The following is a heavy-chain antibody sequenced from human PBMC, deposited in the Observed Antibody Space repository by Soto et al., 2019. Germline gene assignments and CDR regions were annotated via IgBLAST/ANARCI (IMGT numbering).Heavy chain of an antibody. CDR1: GGSFSGYY. CDR2: INHSGST. Sequence: SETLSLTCAVSGGSFSGYYWSWIRQPPGKGLEWIGEINHSGSTNYNPSLKSRVTISVDTSKNQFSLKLSSVTAADTAVYYCARGREYYDILTGYYNSNWFDPWGQGTLVT. CDR3: ARGREYYDILTGYYNSNWFDP. V-gene: IGHV4-34*01. J-gene: IGHJ5*02. D-gene: IGHD3-9*01.